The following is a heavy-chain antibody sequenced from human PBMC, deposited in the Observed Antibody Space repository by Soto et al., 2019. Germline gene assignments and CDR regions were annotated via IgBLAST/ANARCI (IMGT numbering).Heavy chain of an antibody. CDR3: AKYRTGYCSSTTCSYFDY. J-gene: IGHJ4*02. Sequence: EVQLLESGGGLIQPGGSLRLSCAASGFTFNSYAMSWVRQAPGKGLEWVSAISGTGATTYYADSVNGRFTISTDNSKNTVYLQMNSLRDEDTDVYYCAKYRTGYCSSTTCSYFDYWGQGTLVTVYS. V-gene: IGHV3-23*01. D-gene: IGHD2-2*01. CDR2: ISGTGATT. CDR1: GFTFNSYA.